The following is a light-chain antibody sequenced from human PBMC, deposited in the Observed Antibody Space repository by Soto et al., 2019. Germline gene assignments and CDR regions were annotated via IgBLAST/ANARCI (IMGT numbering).Light chain of an antibody. Sequence: DIQMTQSPSSLSASVGDRVTITCRASQSIDTYLYWFQQKPGKAPKLLIYSASSLQSGGTAWFSATGSGRDFTPTISSLQPEDVSSYSSQQDYTSSNPTYGQGARRE. CDR3: QQDYTSSNPT. CDR1: QSIDTY. V-gene: IGKV1-39*01. J-gene: IGKJ5*01. CDR2: SAS.